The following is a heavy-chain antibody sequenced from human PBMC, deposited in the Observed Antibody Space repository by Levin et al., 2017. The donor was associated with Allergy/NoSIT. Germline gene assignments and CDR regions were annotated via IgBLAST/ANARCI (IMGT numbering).Heavy chain of an antibody. V-gene: IGHV3-9*01. CDR2: ISWNRGNI. J-gene: IGHJ3*02. Sequence: GGSLRLSCAASGFTFDDFAMHWVRQPPGKGLEWVSGISWNRGNIGYADSVKGRFTISRDNAKNSLYLQMNSLRAEDTAFCYCAKDRTTVPSGAFHIWGQGTMVTVSS. CDR1: GFTFDDFA. CDR3: AKDRTTVPSGAFHI. D-gene: IGHD4-17*01.